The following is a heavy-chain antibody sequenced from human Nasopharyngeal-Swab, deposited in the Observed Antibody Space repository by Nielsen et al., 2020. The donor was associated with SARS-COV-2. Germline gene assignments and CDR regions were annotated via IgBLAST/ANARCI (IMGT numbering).Heavy chain of an antibody. Sequence: SETLSLTCTVSGGSISSSSYYWGWIRQPPGKGLEWIGSIYYSGNTYYNPSLKSRVTISVDTSNNQFSLKLSSVTAADTAVYYCTYSSSWYFYGMDVWGQGTTVTVSS. V-gene: IGHV4-39*07. CDR2: IYYSGNT. J-gene: IGHJ6*02. D-gene: IGHD6-13*01. CDR3: TYSSSWYFYGMDV. CDR1: GGSISSSSYY.